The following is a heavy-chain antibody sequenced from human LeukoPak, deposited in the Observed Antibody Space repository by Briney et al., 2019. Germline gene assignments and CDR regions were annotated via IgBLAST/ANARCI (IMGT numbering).Heavy chain of an antibody. CDR1: GFTFSSYA. CDR2: ISSNGGST. J-gene: IGHJ3*01. CDR3: ARSQYETAKYNWNDPLSI. D-gene: IGHD1-1*01. Sequence: GGSLRLSCAASGFTFSSYAMHWVRQAPGKGLEYVSAISSNGGSTYYANSVKGRFTISRDNSKNTLYLQMGSLRAEDMAVYYCARSQYETAKYNWNDPLSIWGRGTMVTVSS. V-gene: IGHV3-64*01.